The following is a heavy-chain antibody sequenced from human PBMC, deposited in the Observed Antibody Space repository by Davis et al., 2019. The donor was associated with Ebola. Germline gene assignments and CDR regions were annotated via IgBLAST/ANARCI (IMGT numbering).Heavy chain of an antibody. Sequence: PGGSLRLPCAASGFTFSSYSMNWVRQAPGKGLEWVSAISGSGGSTYYADSVKGRFTISRDNSKNTLYLQMNSLRAEDTAVYYCAKGEVLLWFGELLYPFDYWGQGTLVTVSS. V-gene: IGHV3-23*01. D-gene: IGHD3-10*01. CDR1: GFTFSSYS. J-gene: IGHJ4*02. CDR2: ISGSGGST. CDR3: AKGEVLLWFGELLYPFDY.